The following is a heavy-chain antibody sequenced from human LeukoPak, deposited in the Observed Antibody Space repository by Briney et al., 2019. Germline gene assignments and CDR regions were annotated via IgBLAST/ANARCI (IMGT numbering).Heavy chain of an antibody. V-gene: IGHV3-21*01. Sequence: GRSLRLSCAASGFTFSSYSMNWVRQAPGKGLEWVSSISSSRTFIYYADSVKGRFTISRDNAKNSLYLQMNSLRAEDTAVYYCARTPDTMIADYWGQGTLVTVSS. CDR3: ARTPDTMIADY. CDR2: ISSSRTFI. CDR1: GFTFSSYS. J-gene: IGHJ4*02. D-gene: IGHD3-22*01.